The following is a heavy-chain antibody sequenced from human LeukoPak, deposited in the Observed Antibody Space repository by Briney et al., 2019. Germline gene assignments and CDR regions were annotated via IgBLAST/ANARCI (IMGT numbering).Heavy chain of an antibody. D-gene: IGHD3-22*01. CDR2: INHSGST. Sequence: PSETLSLTCAVYGGSFSGYYWSWIRQPPGKGLEWIGEINHSGSTNYNPSLKSRVTISVDTSKNQFSLKLSSVTAADTAVYYCAREYYYDSSGYYYRLSRYCFDYWGQGTLVTVSS. J-gene: IGHJ4*02. CDR3: AREYYYDSSGYYYRLSRYCFDY. CDR1: GGSFSGYY. V-gene: IGHV4-34*01.